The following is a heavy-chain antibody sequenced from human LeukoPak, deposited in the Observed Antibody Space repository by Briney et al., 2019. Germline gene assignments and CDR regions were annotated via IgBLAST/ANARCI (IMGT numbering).Heavy chain of an antibody. D-gene: IGHD2-2*01. CDR2: IYPGDSDT. Sequence: GESLKISCKGPGYTFSSYWIAWVRQMPGKGLEWMGIIYPGDSDTRYSPSFQGQVTISADKSITTAYLQWSSLKASDTAMYYCARVPTSSEGWFDPWGQGTLVTVSS. V-gene: IGHV5-51*01. CDR3: ARVPTSSEGWFDP. CDR1: GYTFSSYW. J-gene: IGHJ5*02.